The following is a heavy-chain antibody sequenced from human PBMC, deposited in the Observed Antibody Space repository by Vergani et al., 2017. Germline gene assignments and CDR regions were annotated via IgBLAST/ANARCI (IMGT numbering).Heavy chain of an antibody. D-gene: IGHD4-17*01. CDR3: ARGDEYGDYGEY. Sequence: QLQLQESGPGLVKPSETLSLTCTVSGGSISSYYWSWIRQPPGKGLEWIGYIYYSGSTNYNPSLKSRVTISVDTSKNQFSLKLSSVTAADTAVYYCARGDEYGDYGEYWGQGTLVTVSS. J-gene: IGHJ4*02. V-gene: IGHV4-59*01. CDR1: GGSISSYY. CDR2: IYYSGST.